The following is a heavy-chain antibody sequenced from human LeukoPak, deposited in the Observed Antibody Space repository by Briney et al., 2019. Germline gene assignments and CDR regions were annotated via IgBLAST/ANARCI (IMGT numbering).Heavy chain of an antibody. D-gene: IGHD5-24*01. CDR2: IYYSWST. CDR3: ARAVEMSTIHPGFDF. V-gene: IGHV4-39*01. J-gene: IGHJ4*02. Sequence: SETLSLTCTVSSASISSSRYYWGWIRQSPGKGLEWLGSIYYSWSTYYDPSLKSRVTISVDTSKNQVSLNLASVTAADTAVYYCARAVEMSTIHPGFDFWGQGALVTVSS. CDR1: SASISSSRYY.